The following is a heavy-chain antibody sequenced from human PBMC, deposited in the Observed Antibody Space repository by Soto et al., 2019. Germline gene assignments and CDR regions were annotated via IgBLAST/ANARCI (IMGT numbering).Heavy chain of an antibody. Sequence: EVQLVEAGGGLIQPGGSLRLSCAVSGLTVSRTQMSWVRQAPGKGLQWVSVIYSGGSTYYANAVKGRFTISRDISENTVYVELDKFTVYATAVYYCARAREPEYSSSIFFDYWGRGTLVTVSS. D-gene: IGHD6-6*01. V-gene: IGHV3-53*01. J-gene: IGHJ4*02. CDR3: ARAREPEYSSSIFFDY. CDR2: IYSGGST. CDR1: GLTVSRTQ.